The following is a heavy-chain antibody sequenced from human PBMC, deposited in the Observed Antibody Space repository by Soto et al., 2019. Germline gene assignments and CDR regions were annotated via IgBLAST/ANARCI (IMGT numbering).Heavy chain of an antibody. CDR3: ARPWAYDSSGYSALDI. Sequence: ASVKLSCKASGYSFTSCPMHWVRQAPGQRLEWMGWINVGNGDTKYSQKFQGRVTITRDTSASTAYMELSSLRSEDTAVYYCARPWAYDSSGYSALDIWGQGTMVT. CDR1: GYSFTSCP. D-gene: IGHD3-22*01. J-gene: IGHJ3*02. V-gene: IGHV1-3*01. CDR2: INVGNGDT.